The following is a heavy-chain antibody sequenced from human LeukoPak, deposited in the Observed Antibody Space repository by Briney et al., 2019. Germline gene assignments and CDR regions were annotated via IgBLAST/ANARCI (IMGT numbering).Heavy chain of an antibody. CDR1: GGSFSGYY. CDR2: INHSGST. D-gene: IGHD2-21*02. V-gene: IGHV4-34*01. J-gene: IGHJ4*02. CDR3: ARGHSSVVTAIPYYFDY. Sequence: PSETLSLTCAVYGGSFSGYYWSWIRQPPGKGLEWIGEINHSGSTNYNPSLKSRVTISVDTSKNQFSLKLRSVTAADTAVYSCARGHSSVVTAIPYYFDYWGQGTLVTVSS.